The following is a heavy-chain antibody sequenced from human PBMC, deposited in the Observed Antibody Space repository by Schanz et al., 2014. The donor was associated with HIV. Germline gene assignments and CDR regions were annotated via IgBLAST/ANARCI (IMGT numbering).Heavy chain of an antibody. J-gene: IGHJ1*01. V-gene: IGHV3-7*01. CDR2: INEDGSEK. CDR1: GFTFSAYW. D-gene: IGHD3-3*01. Sequence: EVQLVESGGDLVQPGRSLRLSCAASGFTFSAYWMTWVRQAPGKGLEWVANINEDGSEKYYVESVKGRFTISRDIAKNSLYLQMNSLRAEDTAVYFCARDPRPHYDFWSGYYGPGYFQHWGQGTLVTVSS. CDR3: ARDPRPHYDFWSGYYGPGYFQH.